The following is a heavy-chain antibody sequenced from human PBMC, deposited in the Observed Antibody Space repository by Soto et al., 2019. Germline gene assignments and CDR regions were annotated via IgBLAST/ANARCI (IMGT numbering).Heavy chain of an antibody. D-gene: IGHD6-13*01. V-gene: IGHV3-23*01. CDR3: AKGSSSWQHNCLAH. CDR2: ISSRGGST. Sequence: EVQLLESGGGLVQPGGSLRLSCAASGFTFSSYAMSWVRQAPGKGLEWVSAISSRGGSTYYANSVKGRFTISRANSKNPLYLQMNRLRPQDTAVHYCAKGSSSWQHNCLAHGGQGTLVTVSS. CDR1: GFTFSSYA. J-gene: IGHJ5*02.